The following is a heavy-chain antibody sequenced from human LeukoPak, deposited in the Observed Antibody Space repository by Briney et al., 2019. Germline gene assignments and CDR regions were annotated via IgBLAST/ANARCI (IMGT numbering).Heavy chain of an antibody. CDR1: GFTFSSYA. CDR3: ARERTGHDAFDI. J-gene: IGHJ3*02. V-gene: IGHV3-30-3*01. CDR2: ISYDGSNK. Sequence: GGSLRLSCAASGFTFSSYAMHWVRQAPGKGLEWVAVISYDGSNKYYADSVKGRFTISRDNSKNTLYLQMSSLRAEDTAVYYCARERTGHDAFDIWGQGTMVTVSS. D-gene: IGHD1-1*01.